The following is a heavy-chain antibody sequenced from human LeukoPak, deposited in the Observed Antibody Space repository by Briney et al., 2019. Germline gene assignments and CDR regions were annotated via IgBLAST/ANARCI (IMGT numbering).Heavy chain of an antibody. V-gene: IGHV3-64*01. CDR3: ARVGDSDVFDY. CDR1: GFTFSSYG. CDR2: ISSNGGST. D-gene: IGHD2-21*01. J-gene: IGHJ4*02. Sequence: GGSLRLSCAASGFTFSSYGMHWVRQAPGKGLEYVSAISSNGGSTYYANYVKGRFTISRDNSKSTLYLQMGSLRAEDMAVYYCARVGDSDVFDYWGQGTLVTVSS.